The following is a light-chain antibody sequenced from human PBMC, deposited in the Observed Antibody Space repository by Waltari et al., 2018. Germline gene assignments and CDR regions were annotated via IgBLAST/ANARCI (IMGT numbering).Light chain of an antibody. J-gene: IGKJ3*01. CDR3: QQYGTSTSFT. V-gene: IGKV3-20*01. Sequence: EIVLTQSPGTLSLSPGERATLSCRASQSVTSSYLAWYQRKPGQAPRLLIYGASSRATGIPDRFSGSGSGTDFTLTITRLEPEDSAVYYCQQYGTSTSFTFGPGTKVDIK. CDR2: GAS. CDR1: QSVTSSY.